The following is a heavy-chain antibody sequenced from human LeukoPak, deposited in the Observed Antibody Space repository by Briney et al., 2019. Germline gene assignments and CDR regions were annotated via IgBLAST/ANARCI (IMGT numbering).Heavy chain of an antibody. Sequence: SETLSFTCTVSGGSISSSSYYWGWIRQPPGKGLEWIGSIYYSGSTYYNPSLKSRVTISVDTSKNQFSLKLSSVTAADTAVYYCARSGIWFGVNWFDPWGQGTLVTVSS. CDR1: GGSISSSSYY. CDR3: ARSGIWFGVNWFDP. D-gene: IGHD3-10*01. CDR2: IYYSGST. V-gene: IGHV4-39*01. J-gene: IGHJ5*02.